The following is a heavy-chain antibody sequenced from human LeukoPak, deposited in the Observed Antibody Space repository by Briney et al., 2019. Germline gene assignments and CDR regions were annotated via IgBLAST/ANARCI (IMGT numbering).Heavy chain of an antibody. Sequence: PGGSLRLSCAASGFTFSSYAMSWVRQAPGKGLEWVSAISGSGGSTYYADSVKGRFTISRDNSKNTLYLQMNSLRAVDTAVYYCAKPPQYYYGSSTPKNNWFDPWGQGTLVTVSS. CDR3: AKPPQYYYGSSTPKNNWFDP. CDR1: GFTFSSYA. V-gene: IGHV3-23*01. D-gene: IGHD3-10*01. CDR2: ISGSGGST. J-gene: IGHJ5*02.